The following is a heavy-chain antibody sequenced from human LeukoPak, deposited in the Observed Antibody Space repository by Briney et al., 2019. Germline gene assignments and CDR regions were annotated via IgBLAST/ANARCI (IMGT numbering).Heavy chain of an antibody. Sequence: GGSLRLSCAASGLTFSSYWMSWVRQAPGKGLEWVANIKQDGSERYYVDSVKGRFTISRDNAKNSLYLQMNSLRAEDTAVYYCARVEYGSGSYEHHLDYWGQGTLVTVSS. J-gene: IGHJ4*02. CDR2: IKQDGSER. V-gene: IGHV3-7*01. CDR1: GLTFSSYW. D-gene: IGHD3-10*01. CDR3: ARVEYGSGSYEHHLDY.